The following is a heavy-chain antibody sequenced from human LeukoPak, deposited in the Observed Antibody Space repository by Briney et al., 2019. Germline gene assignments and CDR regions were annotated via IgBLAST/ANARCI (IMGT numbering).Heavy chain of an antibody. Sequence: QAGGSLRLSCAASGFTFSSYWMSWVRQAPGKGLEWVANIKQDGSEKYYVDSVKGRFTISRDNAKNSLYLQMNSLRAEDTAVYYCATHGYNQDYYLDYWGQGTLVTVSS. CDR3: ATHGYNQDYYLDY. CDR2: IKQDGSEK. CDR1: GFTFSSYW. V-gene: IGHV3-7*01. J-gene: IGHJ4*02. D-gene: IGHD5-24*01.